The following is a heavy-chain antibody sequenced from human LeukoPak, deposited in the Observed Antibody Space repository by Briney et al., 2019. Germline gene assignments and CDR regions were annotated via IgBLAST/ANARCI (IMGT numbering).Heavy chain of an antibody. V-gene: IGHV4-59*01. CDR1: GGSISSYY. Sequence: SETLSLTCTVSGGSISSYYWSWIRQPPGKGLEWIGYIYYSGSTNYNPSLKSRVTISVDTSKNQFSLKLSSVTAADTAVYYCAGAKSDGWLGYWGQGTLVTVSS. J-gene: IGHJ4*02. CDR3: AGAKSDGWLGY. D-gene: IGHD5-24*01. CDR2: IYYSGST.